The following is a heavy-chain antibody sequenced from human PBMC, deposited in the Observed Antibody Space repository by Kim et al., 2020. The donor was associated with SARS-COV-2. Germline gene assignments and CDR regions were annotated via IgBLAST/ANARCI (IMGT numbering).Heavy chain of an antibody. CDR1: GGSISSYY. D-gene: IGHD2-2*01. V-gene: IGHV4-59*13. CDR3: AREACSSTSCYGVFDY. Sequence: SETLSLTCTVSGGSISSYYWSWIRQPPGKGLEWIGYIYYSGSTNYNPSLKSRVTISVGTSKNQFSLKLSSVTAADTAVYYCAREACSSTSCYGVFDYWGQGTLVTVSS. CDR2: IYYSGST. J-gene: IGHJ4*02.